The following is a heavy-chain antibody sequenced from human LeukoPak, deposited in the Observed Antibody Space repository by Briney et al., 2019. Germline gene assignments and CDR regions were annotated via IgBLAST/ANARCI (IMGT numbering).Heavy chain of an antibody. CDR2: FDPEDGET. Sequence: ASVKVSCKVSGYTLTELSMHWVRQSPGKGLEWAGGFDPEDGETIYAQKFQGRVTMTEDTSTDTAYMELSSLRSEDTAVYYCATDPPYSSGWYAGYWGQGTLVTVSS. D-gene: IGHD6-19*01. V-gene: IGHV1-24*01. CDR3: ATDPPYSSGWYAGY. J-gene: IGHJ4*02. CDR1: GYTLTELS.